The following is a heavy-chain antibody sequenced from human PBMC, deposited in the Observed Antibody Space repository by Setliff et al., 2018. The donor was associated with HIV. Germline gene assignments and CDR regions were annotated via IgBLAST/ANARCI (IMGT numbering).Heavy chain of an antibody. CDR1: GFTFSSYG. D-gene: IGHD1-26*01. V-gene: IGHV3-33*01. Sequence: GGSLRLSCAASGFTFSSYGIHWVRQAPGKGLEWVAVIWYDGSNENYAGSVRGRFTISRDNSKNTVYLQMNSLRAEDTAVYYCVRDYMWAFDYWGQGTLVTVSS. J-gene: IGHJ4*02. CDR2: IWYDGSNE. CDR3: VRDYMWAFDY.